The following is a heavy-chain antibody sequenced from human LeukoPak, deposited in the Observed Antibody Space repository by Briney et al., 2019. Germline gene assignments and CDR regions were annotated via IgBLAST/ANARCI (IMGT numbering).Heavy chain of an antibody. Sequence: GGSLRLSCAASGFTFSSYGMHWVRQAPGKGLEWVAVIWYDGSNKYYADSVKGRFTISRDNSKNTLYLQMNSLRAEDTAVYYCARDKEQQLVLSYYYGMGVWGQGTTVTVSS. CDR2: IWYDGSNK. V-gene: IGHV3-33*01. CDR3: ARDKEQQLVLSYYYGMGV. J-gene: IGHJ6*02. CDR1: GFTFSSYG. D-gene: IGHD6-13*01.